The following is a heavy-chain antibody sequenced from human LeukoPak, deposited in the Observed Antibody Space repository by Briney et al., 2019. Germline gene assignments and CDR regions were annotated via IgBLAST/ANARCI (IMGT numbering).Heavy chain of an antibody. V-gene: IGHV3-48*03. CDR1: GFTFNNFE. Sequence: GGSLRLSCAASGFTFNNFEMNWVRQAPGKGLEWVSYISNSGSTIYYADSVKGRFTISRDNAKNSLYLQMNSLRAEDTALYYCAIQNGLQWLRYPFDYWGQGTLVTVSS. CDR3: AIQNGLQWLRYPFDY. J-gene: IGHJ4*02. CDR2: ISNSGSTI. D-gene: IGHD5-12*01.